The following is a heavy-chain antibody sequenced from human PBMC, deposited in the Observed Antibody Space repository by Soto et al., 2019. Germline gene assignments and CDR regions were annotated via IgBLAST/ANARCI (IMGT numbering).Heavy chain of an antibody. D-gene: IGHD2-2*01. CDR1: GGSISSGDYY. V-gene: IGHV4-30-4*01. J-gene: IGHJ6*02. CDR3: ARDIVLVPAAINYYYGMDV. Sequence: SETLSLTCTVSGGSISSGDYYWSWIRQPPGKGLEWIGYIYYSGSTYYNPSLKSRVTISVDTSKNQFSLKLSSVTAADTAVYYCARDIVLVPAAINYYYGMDVWGQGTTVTVSS. CDR2: IYYSGST.